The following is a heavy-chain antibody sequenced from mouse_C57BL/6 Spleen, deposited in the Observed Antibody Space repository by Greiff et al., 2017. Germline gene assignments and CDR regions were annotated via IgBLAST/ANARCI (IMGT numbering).Heavy chain of an antibody. V-gene: IGHV1-82*01. D-gene: IGHD4-1*01. J-gene: IGHJ3*01. Sequence: VKLQESGPELVKPGASVKISCKASGYAFSSSWMNWVKQRPGKGLEWIGRIYPGDGDTNFNGKFKGKATLTADKSSSTAYMQLSSLTSEDSAVYFCAKTGFDYWGQGTLVTVSA. CDR3: AKTGFDY. CDR2: IYPGDGDT. CDR1: GYAFSSSW.